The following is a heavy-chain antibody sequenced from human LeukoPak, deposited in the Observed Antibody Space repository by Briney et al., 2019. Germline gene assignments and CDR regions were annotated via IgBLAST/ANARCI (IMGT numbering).Heavy chain of an antibody. V-gene: IGHV3-7*03. D-gene: IGHD5-18*01. CDR2: IREDGSEK. CDR1: EFTFSSHW. J-gene: IGHJ4*02. Sequence: GGSLRLSCAASEFTFSSHWMSWVRQVAGKGLEWVANIREDGSEKHYVDSVKGRFTISRDNAKNSLFLQMNSLRAEDTAVYYCARDSRYSRGVGDFDYWGQGTLVIVSS. CDR3: ARDSRYSRGVGDFDY.